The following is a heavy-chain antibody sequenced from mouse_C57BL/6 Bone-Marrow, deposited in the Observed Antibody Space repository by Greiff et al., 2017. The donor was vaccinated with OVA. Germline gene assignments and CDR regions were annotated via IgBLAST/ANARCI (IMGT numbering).Heavy chain of an antibody. V-gene: IGHV1-76*01. CDR2: IYPGSGNT. CDR1: GYTFTDYY. Sequence: QVQLQQSGAELVRPGASVKLSCKASGYTFTDYYINWVKQRPGQGLEWIARIYPGSGNTYYNEKFKGKATLTAEKSSSTAYMQLSSLTSEDSAVYFCARLPYVSSYAMDYWGQGTSVTVSS. J-gene: IGHJ4*01. D-gene: IGHD1-1*01. CDR3: ARLPYVSSYAMDY.